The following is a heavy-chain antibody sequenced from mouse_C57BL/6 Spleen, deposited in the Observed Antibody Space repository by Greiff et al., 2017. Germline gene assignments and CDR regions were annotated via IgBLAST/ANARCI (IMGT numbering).Heavy chain of an antibody. CDR1: GFNIKDYY. J-gene: IGHJ3*01. D-gene: IGHD1-1*01. CDR3: THYGSSYNWFAY. V-gene: IGHV14-1*01. CDR2: IDPEDGDT. Sequence: VQLQQSGAELVRPGASVKLSCTASGFNIKDYYMHWVKQRPEQGLEWIGRIDPEDGDTEYAPKFQGKATMTADTSSNTAYLQLSSLTSEDTAVYYCTHYGSSYNWFAYWGQGTLGTVSA.